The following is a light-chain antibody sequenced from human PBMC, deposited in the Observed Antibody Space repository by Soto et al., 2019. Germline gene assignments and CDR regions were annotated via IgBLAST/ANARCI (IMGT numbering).Light chain of an antibody. CDR3: HRHETYPLA. CDR1: RDIGTW. CDR2: RAS. J-gene: IGKJ4*01. V-gene: IGKV1-5*03. Sequence: TQMTQSPSTLSASVGDSVSITCRVSRDIGTWLAWFQQKPGRAPNLLIYRASTLARGVPSRFSGSGSGTEFTLTISSLQPDDFATYYCHRHETYPLAFGGGTKVDI.